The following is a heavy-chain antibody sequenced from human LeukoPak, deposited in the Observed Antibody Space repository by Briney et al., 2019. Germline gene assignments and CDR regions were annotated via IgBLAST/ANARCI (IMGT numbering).Heavy chain of an antibody. V-gene: IGHV5-51*01. Sequence: GESLKISCKGSGYSFTSYWIGWVRQMPGKGLEWMGIIYPGDSDTRYSPSFQGQVTISADKSISTAYLQWSSLKASDTATYYCARGSGVPAAIPAGGAFDIWGQGTMVTVSS. J-gene: IGHJ3*02. CDR2: IYPGDSDT. CDR3: ARGSGVPAAIPAGGAFDI. CDR1: GYSFTSYW. D-gene: IGHD2-2*02.